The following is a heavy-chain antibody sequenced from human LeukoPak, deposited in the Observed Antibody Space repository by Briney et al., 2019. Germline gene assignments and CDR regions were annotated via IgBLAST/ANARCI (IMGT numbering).Heavy chain of an antibody. V-gene: IGHV3-7*03. D-gene: IGHD4-17*01. CDR2: IKVDGSDK. CDR3: ARDKGDYVGYFDY. CDR1: GFTFSRYW. J-gene: IGHJ4*02. Sequence: PGGSLRLSCAASGFTFSRYWMSWVRQAPRKGLEWVANIKVDGSDKYYVDSVKGRFTISRDNAKNSLFLQMNSLRAEDTAVYYCARDKGDYVGYFDYWGQGTLVTVSS.